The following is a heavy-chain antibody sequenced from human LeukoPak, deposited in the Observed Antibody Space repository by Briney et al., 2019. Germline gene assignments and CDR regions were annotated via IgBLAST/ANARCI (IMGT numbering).Heavy chain of an antibody. CDR3: ARESIVVVPAAFDY. CDR1: GFTFSSYG. CDR2: IRYDGSNK. D-gene: IGHD2-2*01. V-gene: IGHV3-30*02. J-gene: IGHJ4*02. Sequence: GSLRLSCAASGFTFSSYGMHWVRQAPGKGLEWVAFIRYDGSNKYYADSVKGRFTISRDNSKNTLYLQMNSLRAEDTAVYYCARESIVVVPAAFDYWGQGTLVTVSS.